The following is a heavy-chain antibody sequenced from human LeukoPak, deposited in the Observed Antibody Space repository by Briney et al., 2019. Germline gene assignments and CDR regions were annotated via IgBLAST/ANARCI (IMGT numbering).Heavy chain of an antibody. J-gene: IGHJ4*02. Sequence: SGTLSLPCTVSGLSLTTGFFWGLGRAPPREGVGWVGSIYHSGSTYYNPSLKSRVTISVDTSKNQFSLKLSSVAAADTAVYYCARPDYGDYRGYFDYWGQGTLVTVSS. CDR2: IYHSGST. V-gene: IGHV4-38-2*02. CDR1: GLSLTTGFF. CDR3: ARPDYGDYRGYFDY. D-gene: IGHD4-17*01.